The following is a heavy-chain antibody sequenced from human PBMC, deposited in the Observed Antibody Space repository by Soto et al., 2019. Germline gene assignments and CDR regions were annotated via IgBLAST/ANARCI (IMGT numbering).Heavy chain of an antibody. CDR3: ARPGTAMASNDGMDV. CDR1: GGSISSSSYY. Sequence: QLQLQESGPGLVKPSETLSLTCTVSGGSISSSSYYWGWIRQPPGKGLEWIGSIYYSGSTYYNPSLKSRVTISVDTSKNQFSLKLSSVTAADTAVYYCARPGTAMASNDGMDVWGQGTTVTVSS. D-gene: IGHD5-18*01. CDR2: IYYSGST. J-gene: IGHJ6*02. V-gene: IGHV4-39*01.